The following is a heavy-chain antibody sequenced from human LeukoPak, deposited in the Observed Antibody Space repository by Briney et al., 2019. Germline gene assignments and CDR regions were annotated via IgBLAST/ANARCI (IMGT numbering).Heavy chain of an antibody. CDR2: ISTYDGNA. V-gene: IGHV1-18*01. D-gene: IGHD2/OR15-2a*01. CDR3: ATAEVLKTPRNFDY. Sequence: ASVKVSCKASGYSFTSYGITWVRQAPGQGLEWMGWISTYDGNANYAQKLQGRVTMTTDTSTITAYMELRSLRSEDTAVYYCATAEVLKTPRNFDYWGQGTLVTVSS. J-gene: IGHJ4*02. CDR1: GYSFTSYG.